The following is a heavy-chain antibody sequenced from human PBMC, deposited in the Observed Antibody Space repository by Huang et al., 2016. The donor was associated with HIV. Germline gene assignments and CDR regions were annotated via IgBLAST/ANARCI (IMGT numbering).Heavy chain of an antibody. Sequence: QVQLVQSGADVKKPGSSVKVSCKASGGRFSSFGIGWVRQAMGQGLEWMGGIVSIVITPNYAHKFQCRVTITADESTNTEYMELSSLTTGDTAVYFCAREGCDSSTYPPPFYYGMDVWGQGTTVTVSS. V-gene: IGHV1-69*01. D-gene: IGHD2-2*01. CDR3: AREGCDSSTYPPPFYYGMDV. J-gene: IGHJ6*02. CDR1: GGRFSSFG. CDR2: IVSIVITP.